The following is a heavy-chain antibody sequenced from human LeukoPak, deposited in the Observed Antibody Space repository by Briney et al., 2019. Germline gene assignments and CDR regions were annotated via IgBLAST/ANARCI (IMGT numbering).Heavy chain of an antibody. CDR3: ARNLLTIFGVVPYYYYGMDV. D-gene: IGHD3-3*01. CDR1: GGSFSGYY. J-gene: IGHJ6*02. V-gene: IGHV4-34*01. CDR2: INHSGST. Sequence: SETPSLTCAVYGGSFSGYYWSWIRQPPGKGLEWIGEINHSGSTNYNPSLKSRVTISVDTSTSQFSLRLSSVTAADTAVYYCARNLLTIFGVVPYYYYGMDVWGQGTTVTVSS.